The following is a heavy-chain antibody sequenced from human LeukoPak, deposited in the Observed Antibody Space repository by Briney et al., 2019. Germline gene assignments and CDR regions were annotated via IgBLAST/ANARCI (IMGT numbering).Heavy chain of an antibody. D-gene: IGHD3-22*01. V-gene: IGHV4-34*01. J-gene: IGHJ6*02. CDR2: INHSGST. CDR3: AGMIVVVSAIPRYYGMDV. Sequence: SETLSLTCAVYGGSFSGYYWSWIRQPPGEGLEWIGEINHSGSTNYNPSLKSRVTISVDTSKNQFSLKLSSVTAADTAVYYCAGMIVVVSAIPRYYGMDVWGQGTTVTVSS. CDR1: GGSFSGYY.